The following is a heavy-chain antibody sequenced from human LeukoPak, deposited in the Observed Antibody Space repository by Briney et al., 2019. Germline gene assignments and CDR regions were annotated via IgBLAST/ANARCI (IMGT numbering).Heavy chain of an antibody. J-gene: IGHJ4*02. V-gene: IGHV3-21*04. CDR1: GFTFSSYS. CDR3: ARLVTNCSGGSCWDTPDY. CDR2: ISSSSSYI. Sequence: AGGSLRLSCAAPGFTFSSYSMNWVRQAPGKGLVWVSSISSSSSYIYYADSVKGRFTISRDNAKNSLYLQMNSLRAEDTAVYYCARLVTNCSGGSCWDTPDYWGQGTLVTVSS. D-gene: IGHD2-15*01.